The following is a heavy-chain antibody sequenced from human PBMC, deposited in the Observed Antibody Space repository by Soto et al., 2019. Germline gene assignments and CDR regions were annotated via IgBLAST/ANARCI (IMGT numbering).Heavy chain of an antibody. Sequence: QVQLQQWGAGLLKPSETLSLTCAVYGGSFSGYYWSWIRQPPGKGLEWIGEINHSGSTNYNPSLKSRVTISVDTSKNQFSLKLSSVTAADTAVYYCARGKKGVRYFDPGAFDYWGQGTLVTVSS. V-gene: IGHV4-34*01. D-gene: IGHD3-9*01. CDR3: ARGKKGVRYFDPGAFDY. J-gene: IGHJ4*02. CDR1: GGSFSGYY. CDR2: INHSGST.